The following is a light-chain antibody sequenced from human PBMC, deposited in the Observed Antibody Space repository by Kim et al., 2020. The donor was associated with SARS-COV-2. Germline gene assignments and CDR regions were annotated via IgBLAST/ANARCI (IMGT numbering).Light chain of an antibody. CDR3: EQRIKWPRS. J-gene: IGKJ4*01. CDR2: DAS. CDR1: DSVSNY. Sequence: EIVLTQSPATLSVSPGDRATLTCWTSDSVSNYLAWYQHKPGQAPRLLIYDASNRAPGIPARFSGSGSGSHFTLTISSLEPEDFAVYYCEQRIKWPRSFGERSKVEI. V-gene: IGKV3-11*01.